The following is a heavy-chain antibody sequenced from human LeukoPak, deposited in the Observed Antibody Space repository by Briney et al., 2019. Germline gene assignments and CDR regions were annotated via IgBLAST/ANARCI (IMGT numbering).Heavy chain of an antibody. CDR2: INPNSGGT. CDR1: GYTFTGYY. V-gene: IGHV1-2*02. D-gene: IGHD1-26*01. J-gene: IGHJ4*02. CDR3: ARSPPGIVGASRPLGY. Sequence: GASVKVSCKASGYTFTGYYMHWVRQAPGQGLEWMGWINPNSGGTNYAQKFQGRFTMTRDTSISTAYMELSRLRSDDTAVYYCARSPPGIVGASRPLGYWGQGTLVTVSS.